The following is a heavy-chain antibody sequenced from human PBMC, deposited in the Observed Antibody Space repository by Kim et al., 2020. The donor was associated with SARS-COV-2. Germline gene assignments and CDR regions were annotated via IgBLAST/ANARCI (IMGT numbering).Heavy chain of an antibody. Sequence: GGSLRLSCAASGFTFTTYNMNWVRQAPGKGLEWISYISVTDAIYYADSVKGRFKISRDYAKNSLDLQMNSLRDEDTAVYYCARDWNWGIDVWGQGTLVTVSS. D-gene: IGHD7-27*01. CDR1: GFTFTTYN. V-gene: IGHV3-48*02. J-gene: IGHJ4*02. CDR2: ISVTDAI. CDR3: ARDWNWGIDV.